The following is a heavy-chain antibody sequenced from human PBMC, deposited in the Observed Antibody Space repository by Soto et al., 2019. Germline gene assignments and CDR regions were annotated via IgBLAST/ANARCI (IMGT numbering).Heavy chain of an antibody. J-gene: IGHJ5*02. D-gene: IGHD2-2*01. Sequence: PSQTLSLTCAISGDSVSSNSAAWNWIRQSPSRGLEWLGRTYYRSKWYNDYAVSVKSRITINPDTSKNQFSLQLNSVTPEDTAVYYCARGRIVVVPAAMFWFDPWGQGTLVTVSS. CDR2: TYYRSKWYN. CDR3: ARGRIVVVPAAMFWFDP. V-gene: IGHV6-1*01. CDR1: GDSVSSNSAA.